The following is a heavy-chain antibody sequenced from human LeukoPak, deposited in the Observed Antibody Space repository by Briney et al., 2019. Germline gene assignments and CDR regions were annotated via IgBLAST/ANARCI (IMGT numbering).Heavy chain of an antibody. CDR2: INHSGST. CDR1: GGSFSGYY. J-gene: IGHJ4*02. CDR3: ARVTGTWYYFDY. V-gene: IGHV4-34*01. D-gene: IGHD1-20*01. Sequence: PSETLSLTCAVYGGSFSGYYWSWIRQPPGKGLEWIGEINHSGSTNYNPSLKSRVTISVDTSKNQFSLKLSSVTAADTAVYYCARVTGTWYYFDYWGQGTLVTVSS.